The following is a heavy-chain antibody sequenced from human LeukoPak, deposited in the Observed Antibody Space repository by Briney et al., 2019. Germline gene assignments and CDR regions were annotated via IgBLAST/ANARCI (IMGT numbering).Heavy chain of an antibody. CDR3: ANTDTTWGVSSSWSGRFDY. CDR2: ISYDGSNK. J-gene: IGHJ4*02. CDR1: GFTFTSYA. D-gene: IGHD6-13*01. V-gene: IGHV3-30*18. Sequence: GGSLRLSCAASGFTFTSYAMHWVRQAPGKGLEWVAVISYDGSNKYYADSVKGRFTISRDNSKDTLYLQMNSLRAEDTAVYYCANTDTTWGVSSSWSGRFDYWGQGTLVTVSS.